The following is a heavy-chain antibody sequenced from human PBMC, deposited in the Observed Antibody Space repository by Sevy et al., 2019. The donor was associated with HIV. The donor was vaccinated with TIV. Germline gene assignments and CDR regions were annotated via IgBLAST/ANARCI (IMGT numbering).Heavy chain of an antibody. Sequence: ASVKVSCKASGGTFSSYGISWVRQAPGQELEWIGGIIPILGTVNYAQKFQGRVTITADESTKTAYMELSSLGSEDTAVYYCARGGGNGWYYFDYWGQETLVTVSS. CDR2: IIPILGTV. J-gene: IGHJ4*02. D-gene: IGHD6-19*01. V-gene: IGHV1-69*13. CDR3: ARGGGNGWYYFDY. CDR1: GGTFSSYG.